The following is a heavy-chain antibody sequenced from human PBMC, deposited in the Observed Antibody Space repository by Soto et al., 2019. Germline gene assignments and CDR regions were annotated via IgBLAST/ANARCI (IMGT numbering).Heavy chain of an antibody. CDR1: GLPVSGKKY. CDR3: AIWLLQEHAYGV. Sequence: AGGSLRLSFEAPGLPVSGKKYIAWVRQAAGKGLECDSGVYYVDVTYYADSVKGRFTISRDTSKTIVYLEMNNLRPDDTALYYCAIWLLQEHAYGVRGLGTTGPV. D-gene: IGHD4-4*01. V-gene: IGHV3-53*01. CDR2: VYYVDVT. J-gene: IGHJ3*01.